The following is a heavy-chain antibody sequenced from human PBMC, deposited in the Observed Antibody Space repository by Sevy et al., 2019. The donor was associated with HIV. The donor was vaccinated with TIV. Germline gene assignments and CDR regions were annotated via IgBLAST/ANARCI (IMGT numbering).Heavy chain of an antibody. Sequence: GGSLRLSCAASGFTFSSHSFNWVRQAPGKGLEWISYISSTSSTIFYADSVMDRFTISRDNAKNSLYLQMNSLRAEDTAVYYCARPLGYCSDTSRPYIFDMWGQGTMVTVSS. CDR3: ARPLGYCSDTSRPYIFDM. V-gene: IGHV3-48*01. J-gene: IGHJ3*02. D-gene: IGHD2-2*01. CDR1: GFTFSSHS. CDR2: ISSTSSTI.